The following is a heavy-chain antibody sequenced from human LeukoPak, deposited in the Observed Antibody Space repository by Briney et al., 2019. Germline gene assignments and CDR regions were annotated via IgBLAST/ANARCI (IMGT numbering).Heavy chain of an antibody. Sequence: GGSLRLSCSASGFTFSSYAMNWVRQAPGKGLEWVSGISGSGGSTYYADSVNGRFTISRDNSKSTLYLQMNSLRAEDTAVYYCARLYNYGFSYWGQGTLVTVSS. CDR2: ISGSGGST. D-gene: IGHD5-18*01. J-gene: IGHJ4*02. CDR1: GFTFSSYA. CDR3: ARLYNYGFSY. V-gene: IGHV3-23*01.